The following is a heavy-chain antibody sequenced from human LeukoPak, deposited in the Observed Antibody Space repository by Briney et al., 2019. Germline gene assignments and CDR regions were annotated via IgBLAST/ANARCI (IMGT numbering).Heavy chain of an antibody. V-gene: IGHV3-23*01. D-gene: IGHD6-6*01. Sequence: GGSLRLSCTASGLTFSTYVMSWVRQAPGKGLEWVSTISNSGYATYYADSVKGRFTISRDNSKNTLYLQMNSLRAEDTALYYCAKEEYSSSERPFDSWGQGTLVTVSS. J-gene: IGHJ4*02. CDR2: ISNSGYAT. CDR1: GLTFSTYV. CDR3: AKEEYSSSERPFDS.